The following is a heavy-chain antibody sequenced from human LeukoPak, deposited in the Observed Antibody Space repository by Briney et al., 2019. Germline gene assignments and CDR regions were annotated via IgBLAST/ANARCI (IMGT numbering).Heavy chain of an antibody. Sequence: ASVKVSRKASGYTITNNYMHWVRQAPGQGLEWMGIINPSGGSTSYAQKFQGRVTMTRDTSTSTVYMELSSLRSEDTAVYYCARDSKRRHCSNTSCSLYYYYYMDVWGKGTTVTISS. CDR1: GYTITNNY. CDR3: ARDSKRRHCSNTSCSLYYYYYMDV. CDR2: INPSGGST. V-gene: IGHV1-46*01. D-gene: IGHD2-2*01. J-gene: IGHJ6*03.